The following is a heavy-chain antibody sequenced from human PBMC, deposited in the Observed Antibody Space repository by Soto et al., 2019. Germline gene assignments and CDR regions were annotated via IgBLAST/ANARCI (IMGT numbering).Heavy chain of an antibody. V-gene: IGHV5-51*01. J-gene: IGHJ4*02. CDR2: IYPGDSDT. CDR1: GYSFTSYW. Sequence: GESLKISCXGSGYSFTSYWIGWVRQMPGKGLEWMGIIYPGDSDTRYSPSFQGQVTISADKSISTAYLQWSSLKASDTAMYYCARRLDYYDSSGPYYFDYWGQGTLVTAPQ. CDR3: ARRLDYYDSSGPYYFDY. D-gene: IGHD3-22*01.